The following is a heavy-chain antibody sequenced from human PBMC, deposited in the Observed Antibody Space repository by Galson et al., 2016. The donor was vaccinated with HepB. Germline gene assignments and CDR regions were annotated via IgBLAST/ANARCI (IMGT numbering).Heavy chain of an antibody. V-gene: IGHV3-43*02. CDR1: KFTFDDSP. CDR2: ISGDGGST. D-gene: IGHD1-1*01. CDR3: ARSTGWTIDH. Sequence: SLRLSCAASKFTFDDSPMHWVRQVPGKGLEWVSLISGDGGSTFYAASVRGRFTISRDNSKNSLYLEMNSLTSEDTALYYCARSTGWTIDHCGQGTLATVSS. J-gene: IGHJ4*02.